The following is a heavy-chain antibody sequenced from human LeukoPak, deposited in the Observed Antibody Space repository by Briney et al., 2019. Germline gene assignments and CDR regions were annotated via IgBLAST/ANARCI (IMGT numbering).Heavy chain of an antibody. CDR3: ARDRELGF. Sequence: PSETLSLTCTVSGGTISIFYWSWIRQPPGKGLEWIGYIYDSVNTNYNPSLKSRVTISVDMSRNQFSLKLNSVTAADTAIYYCARDRELGFWGQGTTVTVSS. D-gene: IGHD1-26*01. J-gene: IGHJ6*02. V-gene: IGHV4-59*01. CDR2: IYDSVNT. CDR1: GGTISIFY.